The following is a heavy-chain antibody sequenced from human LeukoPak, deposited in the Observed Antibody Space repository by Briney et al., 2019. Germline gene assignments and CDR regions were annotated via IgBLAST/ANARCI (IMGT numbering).Heavy chain of an antibody. CDR3: AKDDGGSSYFDY. J-gene: IGHJ4*02. V-gene: IGHV3-33*06. D-gene: IGHD1-26*01. CDR1: GFTFSSYG. CDR2: IWYDGSNK. Sequence: GGSLRLSCAASGFTFSSYGMHWVRQAPGKGLEWVAVIWYDGSNKYYADSVKGRFTISRDNSKNTLYPQMNSLRAEDTAVYYCAKDDGGSSYFDYWGQGTLVTVSS.